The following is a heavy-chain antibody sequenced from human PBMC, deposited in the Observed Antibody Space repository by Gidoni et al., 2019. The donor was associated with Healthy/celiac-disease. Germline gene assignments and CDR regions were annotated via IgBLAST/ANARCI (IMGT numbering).Heavy chain of an antibody. D-gene: IGHD6-6*01. CDR3: ARSSYGSSSVYYFDY. Sequence: QVQLQQWGAGLLKPSETLSLTCAVSGGSFSGYYWSWIRQPPGKGLEWIGEINHSGSTNYNPSLKSRVTISVDTSKNQFSLKLSSVTAADTAVYYCARSSYGSSSVYYFDYWGQGTLVTVSS. V-gene: IGHV4-34*01. CDR2: INHSGST. CDR1: GGSFSGYY. J-gene: IGHJ4*02.